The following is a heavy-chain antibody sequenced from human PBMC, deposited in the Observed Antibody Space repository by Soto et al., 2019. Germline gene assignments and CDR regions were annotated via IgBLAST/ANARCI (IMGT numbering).Heavy chain of an antibody. CDR2: IIPILGTA. D-gene: IGHD6-13*01. J-gene: IGHJ4*02. CDR3: ARQIAAAGTRGYFDS. V-gene: IGHV1-69*06. CDR1: GGTFNSYA. Sequence: QVPLVQSGAEVKKPGSSVKVSCKASGGTFNSYAISWVRQAPGQGLEWMGGIIPILGTASYAQNFQGRVTVTVDKSTKTAYMEVSSLRSEDTAVYYCARQIAAAGTRGYFDSWGQGTLVTVSS.